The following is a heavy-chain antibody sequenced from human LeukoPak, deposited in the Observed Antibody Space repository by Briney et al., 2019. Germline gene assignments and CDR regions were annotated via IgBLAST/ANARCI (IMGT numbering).Heavy chain of an antibody. V-gene: IGHV3-30*18. D-gene: IGHD4-17*01. CDR3: AKLPTVTTDFDY. J-gene: IGHJ4*02. CDR1: GFTFSSYG. CDR2: ISHDGSNK. Sequence: GRSLRLSCAASGFTFSSYGMHWVRQAPGKGLEWVAVISHDGSNKYYADSVKGRFTISRDNSKNTLYLQMNSLRAEDTAVYYCAKLPTVTTDFDYWGQGTLVTVSS.